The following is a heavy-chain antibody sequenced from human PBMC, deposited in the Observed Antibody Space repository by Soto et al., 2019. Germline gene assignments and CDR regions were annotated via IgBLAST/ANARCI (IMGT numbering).Heavy chain of an antibody. CDR3: ARTVYSAYDYWGTYFHY. V-gene: IGHV3-30-3*01. CDR1: GFVFGANA. Sequence: QVRLEESGGGGVQAGTSLRLSCVASGFVFGANAMHWVRQALGKGLEWVSMISQNGNRQHYADSVKGRFTISRDNSKNTLLLQMDSLRAHDTAMYYCARTVYSAYDYWGTYFHYWGQGTLITVSS. CDR2: ISQNGNRQ. J-gene: IGHJ4*02. D-gene: IGHD5-12*01.